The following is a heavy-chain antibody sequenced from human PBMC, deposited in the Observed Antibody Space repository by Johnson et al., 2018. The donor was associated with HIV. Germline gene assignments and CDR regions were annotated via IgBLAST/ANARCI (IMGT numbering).Heavy chain of an antibody. Sequence: EVQLVESGGGLVQPGRSLRLSCAASGFTFDDYAMHWVRQAPGKGLEWVSGINWNGASTGYADSVKGRFTISRDNAKNSLYLQMNSLRVEDTALYYCARMGTAPSHDAFDIWGQGTMVTVSS. CDR3: ARMGTAPSHDAFDI. CDR2: INWNGAST. V-gene: IGHV3-9*01. D-gene: IGHD1-1*01. J-gene: IGHJ3*02. CDR1: GFTFDDYA.